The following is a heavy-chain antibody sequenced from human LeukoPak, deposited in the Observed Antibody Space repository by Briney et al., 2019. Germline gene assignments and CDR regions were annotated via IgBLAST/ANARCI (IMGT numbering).Heavy chain of an antibody. J-gene: IGHJ4*02. D-gene: IGHD4-17*01. CDR1: GFLVNSYY. Sequence: GGSLRLSCAASGFLVNSYYMSWVRQAPGKGLEWVSVIYAGGSTYYADSVKGRFTISRDNSKSYLQMNSLRADDTAVYYCARDYYGDYVLWGQGTLVTVSS. CDR3: ARDYYGDYVL. V-gene: IGHV3-53*01. CDR2: IYAGGST.